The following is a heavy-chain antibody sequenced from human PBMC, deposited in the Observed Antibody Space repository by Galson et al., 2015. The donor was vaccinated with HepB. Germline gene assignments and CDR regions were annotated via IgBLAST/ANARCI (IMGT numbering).Heavy chain of an antibody. V-gene: IGHV1-69*13. J-gene: IGHJ4*02. CDR2: IIPIFGTA. D-gene: IGHD6-13*01. CDR1: GGTFSSYA. Sequence: SVKVSCKASGGTFSSYAISWVRQAPGQGLEWMGGIIPIFGTANYAQKFQGRVTITADESTSTAYMELSSLRSEDTAVYYCARDETPGYSSSPGGYWGQGTLVTVSS. CDR3: ARDETPGYSSSPGGY.